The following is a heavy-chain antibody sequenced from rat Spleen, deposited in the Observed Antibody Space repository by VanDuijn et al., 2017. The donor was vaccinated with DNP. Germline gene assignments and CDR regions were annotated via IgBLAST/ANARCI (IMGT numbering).Heavy chain of an antibody. Sequence: EVQLVESGGGLVQPGRSMILSCAASGFTFSKYGMAWVRQAPTKGLEWVASISASGGSTSYRDSVRGRFTISRNNAKTTLYLQMDSLRSEDTATYYCSLNYGSSPLDYWGHGVMVTVSS. V-gene: IGHV5-25*01. D-gene: IGHD1-3*01. CDR2: ISASGGST. CDR1: GFTFSKYG. CDR3: SLNYGSSPLDY. J-gene: IGHJ2*01.